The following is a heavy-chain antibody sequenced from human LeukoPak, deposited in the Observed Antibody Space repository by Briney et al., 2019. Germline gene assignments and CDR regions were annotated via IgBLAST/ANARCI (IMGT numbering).Heavy chain of an antibody. J-gene: IGHJ4*02. CDR2: IYSGGST. Sequence: PGGSLRLSCAVSGFAVSSNYMTWVRQAPGKGLGWVSVIYSGGSTYYADSVEGRFTISRDNSENTVYLQMSSLRAADTAVYYCARDFSGVDYFDYWGQGTLVTVSS. CDR3: ARDFSGVDYFDY. CDR1: GFAVSSNY. D-gene: IGHD3-10*01. V-gene: IGHV3-53*01.